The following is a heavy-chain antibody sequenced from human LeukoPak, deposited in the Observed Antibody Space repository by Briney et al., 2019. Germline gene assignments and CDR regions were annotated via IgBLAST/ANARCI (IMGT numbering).Heavy chain of an antibody. CDR2: FDPEYGET. CDR1: GYTLTELS. CDR3: ATVELMVRGAPTSHYGMDV. V-gene: IGHV1-24*01. Sequence: RASVKVSCKVSGYTLTELSMHWVRQAPGKGLEWMGGFDPEYGETIYAQKFQGRVTMTEDTSTDTAYMELSSLRSEDTAVYYCATVELMVRGAPTSHYGMDVWGQGTTVTVSS. D-gene: IGHD3-10*01. J-gene: IGHJ6*02.